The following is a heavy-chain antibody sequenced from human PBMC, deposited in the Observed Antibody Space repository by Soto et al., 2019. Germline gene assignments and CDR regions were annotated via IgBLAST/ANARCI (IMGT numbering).Heavy chain of an antibody. CDR3: ARLDSYGSVFDY. CDR2: IYYSGST. V-gene: IGHV4-30-4*01. CDR1: GGSISSGDYS. D-gene: IGHD5-18*01. J-gene: IGHJ4*02. Sequence: PSETLSLTXTVSGGSISSGDYSWSWIRQPPGKGLEWIGYIYYSGSTYYNPSLKSRVTISVDTSKNQFSLKLSSVTAADTAVYYCARLDSYGSVFDYWGQGTLVTVSS.